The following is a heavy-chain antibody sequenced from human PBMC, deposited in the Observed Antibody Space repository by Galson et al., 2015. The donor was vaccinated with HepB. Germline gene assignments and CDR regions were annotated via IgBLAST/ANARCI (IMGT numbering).Heavy chain of an antibody. CDR2: ISGSGGST. V-gene: IGHV3-23*01. D-gene: IGHD3-22*01. Sequence: SLRLSCAASGFTFSSYAMSWVRQAPGKGLEWVSAISGSGGSTYYADSVKGRFTISRDNSKNTLYLQMNSLKAEDTAVYYCAKDRLESSGYYYTPSAEYFQHWGQGTLVTVSS. CDR3: AKDRLESSGYYYTPSAEYFQH. J-gene: IGHJ1*01. CDR1: GFTFSSYA.